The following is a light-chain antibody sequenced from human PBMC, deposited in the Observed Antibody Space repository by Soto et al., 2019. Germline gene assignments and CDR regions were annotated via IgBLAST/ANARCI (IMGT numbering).Light chain of an antibody. V-gene: IGKV1-9*01. CDR1: QGIRSY. Sequence: DIQLTQSPFFLPASVGDRVTITCRASQGIRSYLAWYQQRPGKAPELLIYGASTLRTGVASRFSGSGSGTEFTLTISSLQPEDFATYFCQQLNIFPPLFTFGPGTKVDIK. J-gene: IGKJ3*01. CDR2: GAS. CDR3: QQLNIFPPLFT.